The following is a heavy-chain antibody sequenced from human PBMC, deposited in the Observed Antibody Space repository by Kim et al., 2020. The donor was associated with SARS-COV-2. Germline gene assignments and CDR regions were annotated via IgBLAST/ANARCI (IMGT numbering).Heavy chain of an antibody. Sequence: GGSLRLSCAASGFTFSSYAMHWVRQAPGKGLEWVAVISYDGSNKYYADSVKGRFTISRDNSKNTLYLQMNSLRAEDTAVYYCARDRGIYYGSGEQFDYWGQGTLVTVSS. D-gene: IGHD3-10*01. CDR2: ISYDGSNK. CDR3: ARDRGIYYGSGEQFDY. J-gene: IGHJ4*02. CDR1: GFTFSSYA. V-gene: IGHV3-30-3*01.